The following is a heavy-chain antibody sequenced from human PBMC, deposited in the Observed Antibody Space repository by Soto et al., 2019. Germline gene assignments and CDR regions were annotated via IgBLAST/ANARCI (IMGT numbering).Heavy chain of an antibody. V-gene: IGHV4-59*01. J-gene: IGHJ4*02. Sequence: QVQLQESGPGLVKPSETLSLTCTVSGGFISSYYWSWNRQPPGKGLEWIGYIYYSGSTNYNPSLKRRVTISVDTSKNQFSLKLSSVTAADTAVYYCASLAAAAELDYWGQGTLVTVSS. CDR1: GGFISSYY. CDR3: ASLAAAAELDY. D-gene: IGHD6-13*01. CDR2: IYYSGST.